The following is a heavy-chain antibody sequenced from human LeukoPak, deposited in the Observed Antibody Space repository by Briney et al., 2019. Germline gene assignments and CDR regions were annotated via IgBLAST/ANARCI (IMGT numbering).Heavy chain of an antibody. CDR3: ASSHPLGSNNDYYTPFDY. CDR1: GGSISNYY. Sequence: SETLSLTCTVSGGSISNYYWSWIRQPPGKGLEWIGYMYYSGSTNYNPSLKSRVTISVDTSKNQFSLKLSSVTAADTAVYYCASSHPLGSNNDYYTPFDYWGQGALVTVSS. CDR2: MYYSGST. V-gene: IGHV4-59*01. J-gene: IGHJ4*02. D-gene: IGHD3-3*01.